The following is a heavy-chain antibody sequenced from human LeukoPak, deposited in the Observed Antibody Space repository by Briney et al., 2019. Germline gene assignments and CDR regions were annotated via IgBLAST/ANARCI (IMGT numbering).Heavy chain of an antibody. V-gene: IGHV3-23*01. D-gene: IGHD1-1*01. CDR2: ISASGDVT. CDR3: AKSLFTSATGTGRAFHI. Sequence: PGGSLRLSCAASGFTFSNYGVHWVRQAPGKGLEWVSAISASGDVTFYADSLRGRFTISRDNSKSTLYLQMNGLRAEDTAIFYCAKSLFTSATGTGRAFHIWGQGTRVTVSS. CDR1: GFTFSNYG. J-gene: IGHJ3*02.